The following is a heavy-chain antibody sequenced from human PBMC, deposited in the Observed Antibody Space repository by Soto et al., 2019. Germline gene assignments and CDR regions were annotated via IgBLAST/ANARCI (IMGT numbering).Heavy chain of an antibody. Sequence: QVQLVQSGAEVKKSGSSVKVSCKASGGTFRNYTISWVRQAPGQGLEWMGRIIPILGIANYPQKFQGRVTITADKSTNTAYLELSSLRSEDTAMYYCAKVSEMGSVTEGYYYYMDVWGKGTTVTVS. CDR3: AKVSEMGSVTEGYYYYMDV. V-gene: IGHV1-69*02. CDR2: IIPILGIA. D-gene: IGHD3-10*01. J-gene: IGHJ6*03. CDR1: GGTFRNYT.